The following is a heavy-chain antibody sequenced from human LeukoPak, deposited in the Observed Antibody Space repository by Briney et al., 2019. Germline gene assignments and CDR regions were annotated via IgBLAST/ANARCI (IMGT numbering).Heavy chain of an antibody. J-gene: IGHJ4*02. CDR2: IYYSGST. V-gene: IGHV4-59*01. CDR3: ARELAVAGTPFFDY. CDR1: GGSISSYY. Sequence: SETLSLTCTVSGGSISSYYWSWIRRPPGKGLEWIGYIYYSGSTNYNPSLKSRVTISVDTSKNQFSLKLSSVTAADTAVYYCARELAVAGTPFFDYWGQGTLVTVSS. D-gene: IGHD6-19*01.